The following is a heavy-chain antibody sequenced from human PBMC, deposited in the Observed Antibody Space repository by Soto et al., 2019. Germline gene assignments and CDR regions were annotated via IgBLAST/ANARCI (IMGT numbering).Heavy chain of an antibody. J-gene: IGHJ4*02. CDR3: ARDPGFWGMPPSFDF. V-gene: IGHV3-48*01. CDR1: GFNFVAYS. CDR2: ISTSTGTI. Sequence: QLVESGGGLVQPGESLRLSCAASGFNFVAYSMNWVRQAPGKGLVWVSYISTSTGTIYYRDSVRGRFTISRDNAKKSLYLQMNSRRAEDTAVYYFARDPGFWGMPPSFDFWGQGALVTVSS. D-gene: IGHD7-27*01.